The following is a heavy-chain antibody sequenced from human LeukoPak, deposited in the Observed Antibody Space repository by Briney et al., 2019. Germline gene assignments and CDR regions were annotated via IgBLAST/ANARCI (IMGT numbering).Heavy chain of an antibody. CDR3: ARDHDYKVIY. D-gene: IGHD4-11*01. Sequence: GGSLRLSCAASGFTFSTYWMTWVRQAPGKGLEWVANIKQDGSEKYYVDPVKGRFTISRDNAKNSLYLQMNSLRAEDTAVYYCARDHDYKVIYWGQGTLVTVSS. J-gene: IGHJ4*02. V-gene: IGHV3-7*01. CDR2: IKQDGSEK. CDR1: GFTFSTYW.